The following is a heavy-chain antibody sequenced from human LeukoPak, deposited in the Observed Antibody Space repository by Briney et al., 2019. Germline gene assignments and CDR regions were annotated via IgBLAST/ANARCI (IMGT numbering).Heavy chain of an antibody. CDR1: GFTFSTSA. Sequence: ASVKVSCKTSGFTFSTSAVHWVRQAPGQRLEWMGWINAGNGNTKYSQKFQGRVTITRDTSASTAYMGLSSLRSEDTAVYYCARATRYSSSWYGGYYFDYWGQGTLVTVSS. CDR3: ARATRYSSSWYGGYYFDY. V-gene: IGHV1-3*01. J-gene: IGHJ4*02. D-gene: IGHD6-13*01. CDR2: INAGNGNT.